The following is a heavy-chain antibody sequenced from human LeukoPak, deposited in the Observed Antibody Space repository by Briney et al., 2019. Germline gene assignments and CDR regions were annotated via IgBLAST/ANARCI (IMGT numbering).Heavy chain of an antibody. J-gene: IGHJ3*02. CDR3: ARGPPYCGGDYSNAFDI. Sequence: GASVKVSCKASGGTFSSYAISWVRQAPGQGLEWMGGIIPIFGTANYAQKFQGRVTITADESTSTAYMELSSLRSEDTAVYYCARGPPYCGGDYSNAFDIWGQGTMVTVSS. CDR2: IIPIFGTA. D-gene: IGHD2-21*02. CDR1: GGTFSSYA. V-gene: IGHV1-69*13.